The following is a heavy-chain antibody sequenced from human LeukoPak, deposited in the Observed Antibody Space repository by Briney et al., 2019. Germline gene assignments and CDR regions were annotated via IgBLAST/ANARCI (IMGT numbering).Heavy chain of an antibody. CDR2: ISSSSSYI. CDR1: GFTFSSYS. CDR3: ARDSNYYDSSRRGKAFDI. D-gene: IGHD3-22*01. Sequence: GGCLRLSCAASGFTFSSYSMNWVRQAPGKGLEWVSSISSSSSYIYYADSVKGRFTISRDNAKNSLYLQMNSLRAEDTAVYYCARDSNYYDSSRRGKAFDIWGQGTMVTVSS. V-gene: IGHV3-21*01. J-gene: IGHJ3*02.